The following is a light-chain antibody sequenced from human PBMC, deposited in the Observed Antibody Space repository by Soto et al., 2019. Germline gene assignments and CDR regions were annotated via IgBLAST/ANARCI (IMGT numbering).Light chain of an antibody. CDR1: SSNIGAGYD. J-gene: IGLJ3*02. V-gene: IGLV1-40*01. CDR2: ANT. CDR3: QSYDTSLSGWV. Sequence: QSVLTQPPSVSGAPGQRVTISCTGSSSNIGAGYDVHWYQQLPGTAPKFLISANTNRPSGVPDRFSGSTSDTSASLAITGLQAEDEADYYCQSYDTSLSGWVFGGGTKVTVL.